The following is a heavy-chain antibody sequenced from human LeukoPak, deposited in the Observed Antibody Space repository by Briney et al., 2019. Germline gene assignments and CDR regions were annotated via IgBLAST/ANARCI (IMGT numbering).Heavy chain of an antibody. Sequence: GESLNISCKASGYNFATAWIAWVRQMPGKGLEWMGIVYPGVPDSKYNPSFQGHVTISADKSITTAYLKWASLKASDTAIYYCARHGRWELDYWGQGTLVSVSS. D-gene: IGHD4-23*01. CDR2: VYPGVPDS. V-gene: IGHV5-51*01. CDR3: ARHGRWELDY. J-gene: IGHJ4*02. CDR1: GYNFATAW.